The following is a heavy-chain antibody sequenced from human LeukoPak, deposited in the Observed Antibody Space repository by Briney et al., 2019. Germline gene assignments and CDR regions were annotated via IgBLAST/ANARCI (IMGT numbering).Heavy chain of an antibody. CDR1: SGFA. CDR2: INGRGDDT. J-gene: IGHJ4*02. Sequence: GGSLRLSCAAFSGFAMSWVRQAPGKRLEWVSAINGRGDDTYYPDSVKGRFTTSRDNSNNTLYLQMNSQRADDTAVYYCAKGHRESSSFFDSWGQGIPVTVSS. V-gene: IGHV3-23*01. CDR3: AKGHRESSSFFDS.